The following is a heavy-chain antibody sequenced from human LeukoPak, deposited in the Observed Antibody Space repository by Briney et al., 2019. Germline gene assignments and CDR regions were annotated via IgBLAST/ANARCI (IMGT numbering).Heavy chain of an antibody. CDR2: IXYSGTP. Sequence: SETLSLTCTVSXGSIXSXXXXXXXXXXGXXXXWXGHIXYSGTPNYNPSLKTQVTISVDPSQNQFSLKLSSVTAADPAVYYCASRSSIWSGYQDTLCSFDSWGPGTLVTVSS. J-gene: IGHJ4*02. CDR3: ASRSSIWSGYQDTLCSFDS. D-gene: IGHD3-3*01. CDR1: XGSIXSXX. V-gene: IGHV4-59*01.